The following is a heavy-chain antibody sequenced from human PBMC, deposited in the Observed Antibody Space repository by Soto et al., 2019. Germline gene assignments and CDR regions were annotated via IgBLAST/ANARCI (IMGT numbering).Heavy chain of an antibody. CDR3: ARYAAEVTTFFDH. J-gene: IGHJ4*02. V-gene: IGHV3-11*06. D-gene: IGHD4-17*01. CDR1: GFIFSDYY. CDR2: ISGSSGSK. Sequence: GGSLRLSCAASGFIFSDYYMSWIRQAPGKGLEWLSNISGSSGSKKYADAGKGRFTTSRDNAKKSLYLEMHSLRAEDTAVYYCARYAAEVTTFFDHWGQGTLVTVSS.